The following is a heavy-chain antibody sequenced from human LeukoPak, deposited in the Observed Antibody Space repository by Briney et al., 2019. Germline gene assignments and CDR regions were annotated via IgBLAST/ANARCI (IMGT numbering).Heavy chain of an antibody. J-gene: IGHJ4*02. Sequence: GGSLNLSCAASGFPFSSYAMSWVRQAPGKGLEWFSAISGSGGSTYYADSVKGRFAISRDNSKNTLYLQMNSLRAEDTAVYYCAKPVGDTAYYPAWGQGTLVTVSS. V-gene: IGHV3-23*01. CDR1: GFPFSSYA. D-gene: IGHD5-18*01. CDR3: AKPVGDTAYYPA. CDR2: ISGSGGST.